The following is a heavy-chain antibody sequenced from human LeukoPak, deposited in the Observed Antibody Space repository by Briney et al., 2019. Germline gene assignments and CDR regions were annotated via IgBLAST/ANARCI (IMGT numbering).Heavy chain of an antibody. Sequence: ASVTVSCRASGGTFSSYAISWVRQAPGQGLEWMGGIIPIFGTANYAQKFQGRVTITADKSTSTAYMELSSLRSEDTAVYYCASGYYDYVWGSYPLDYWGQGTLVTVSS. D-gene: IGHD3-16*02. CDR1: GGTFSSYA. V-gene: IGHV1-69*06. J-gene: IGHJ4*02. CDR2: IIPIFGTA. CDR3: ASGYYDYVWGSYPLDY.